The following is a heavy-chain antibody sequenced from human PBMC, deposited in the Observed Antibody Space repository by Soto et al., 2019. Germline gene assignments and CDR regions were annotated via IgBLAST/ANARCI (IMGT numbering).Heavy chain of an antibody. Sequence: GASVKATSKACGDSLTSNSMRSLRQATGQGLEWMGWINAYNGNTNYAQKLQGRVTMTTDTSTSTAYMELRSLRSDDTAVYYCARDPQPPQGPHDDFDIWGQGTMVT. CDR3: ARDPQPPQGPHDDFDI. CDR1: GDSLTSNS. CDR2: INAYNGNT. V-gene: IGHV1-18*04. J-gene: IGHJ3*02.